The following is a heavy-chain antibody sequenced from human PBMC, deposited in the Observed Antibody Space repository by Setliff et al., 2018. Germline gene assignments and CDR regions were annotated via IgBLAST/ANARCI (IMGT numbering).Heavy chain of an antibody. D-gene: IGHD3-10*01. J-gene: IGHJ4*02. CDR2: ISWDDDD. CDR3: AHIMGRVWDY. Sequence: SGPTLVNPTQTLTLTCSFSGFSLTTPSVGMGWVRQPPGKALEWLALISWDDDDRYSPSLKNRVTLTKDTSKNQVVLTMSNVDPVDTATYYCAHIMGRVWDYWGPGTLVTVSS. CDR1: GFSLTTPSVG. V-gene: IGHV2-5*02.